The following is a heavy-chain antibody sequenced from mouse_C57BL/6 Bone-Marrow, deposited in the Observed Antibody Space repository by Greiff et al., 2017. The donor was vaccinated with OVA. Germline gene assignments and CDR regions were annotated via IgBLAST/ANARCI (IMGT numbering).Heavy chain of an antibody. CDR2: ISSGGSYT. CDR1: GFTFSSYG. D-gene: IGHD1-1*02. Sequence: EVHLVESGGDLVKPGGSLKLSCAASGFTFSSYGMSWVRQTPDKRLEWVATISSGGSYTYYPDSVKGRFTISRDNAKNTRYLQMSSLKSEDTAMYYCARHALWDYWGQGTTLTVSS. CDR3: ARHALWDY. V-gene: IGHV5-6*01. J-gene: IGHJ2*01.